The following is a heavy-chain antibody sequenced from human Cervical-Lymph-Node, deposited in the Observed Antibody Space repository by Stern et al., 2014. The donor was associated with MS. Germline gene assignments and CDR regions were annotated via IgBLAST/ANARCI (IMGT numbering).Heavy chain of an antibody. CDR3: ARHDGWLPHY. J-gene: IGHJ4*02. CDR2: IYYSGTT. Sequence: QMQLVESGPGLVKPSETLSLTCSVSGGSISRSTYYWGWIRQPPGKGLEWIGSIYYSGTTYYNPSLKSRVTIDPSTNNVYLRLTSVTAADTAVYYCARHDGWLPHYWSQGTLVTVSS. V-gene: IGHV4-39*01. CDR1: GGSISRSTYY. D-gene: IGHD5-12*01.